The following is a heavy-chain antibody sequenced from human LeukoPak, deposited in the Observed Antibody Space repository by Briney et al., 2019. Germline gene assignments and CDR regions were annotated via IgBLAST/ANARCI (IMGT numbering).Heavy chain of an antibody. J-gene: IGHJ2*01. CDR2: IYTSGST. CDR1: GGSISSGSYY. D-gene: IGHD2-2*02. Sequence: SETLSLTCTVSGGSISSGSYYWSWIRQPAGKGLEWIGRIYTSGSTNYNPSLKSRDTISVDTYKNQFSLKLSSVTAADTAVYYCARVRYCSSTSCYKAYWYFDLWGRGTLVTVSS. V-gene: IGHV4-61*02. CDR3: ARVRYCSSTSCYKAYWYFDL.